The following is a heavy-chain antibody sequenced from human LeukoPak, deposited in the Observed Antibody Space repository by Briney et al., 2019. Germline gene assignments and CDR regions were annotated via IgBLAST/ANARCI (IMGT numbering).Heavy chain of an antibody. CDR1: GGSISSYY. Sequence: SETLSLTCTVSGGSISSYYWSWIRQPPGKGLEWIGYIYYSGSTNYNPSLKGRVTISVDTSKNQFSLKLSSVTAADTAVYYCARDSHGPFDYWGQGTLVTVSS. CDR2: IYYSGST. V-gene: IGHV4-59*01. CDR3: ARDSHGPFDY. J-gene: IGHJ4*02.